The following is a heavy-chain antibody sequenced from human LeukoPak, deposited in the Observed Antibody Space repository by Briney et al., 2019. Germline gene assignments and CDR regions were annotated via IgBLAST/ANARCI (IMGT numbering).Heavy chain of an antibody. CDR1: GGSISSGSYY. V-gene: IGHV4-61*02. CDR3: ARGWGVRGVIAFDY. Sequence: PSETLSLTCTVSGGSISSGSYYWSWIRQPAGKGLEWIGRIYTSGSTNYNPSLKSRVTISVDTSKNQFSLKLSSVTAADTAVYYCARGWGVRGVIAFDYWGQGTLVTVSS. J-gene: IGHJ4*02. D-gene: IGHD3-10*01. CDR2: IYTSGST.